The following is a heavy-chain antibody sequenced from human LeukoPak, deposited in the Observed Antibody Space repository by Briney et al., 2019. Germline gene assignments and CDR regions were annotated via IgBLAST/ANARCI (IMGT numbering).Heavy chain of an antibody. Sequence: PSETLSLTCTVSGGSVTSYYWSWIRQPPGEGLEWIAYIHSSGGTNYNPSLKSRVTISVDTSKNQFSLKLRSVTAADTAVYYCVRDWEGFNFDIWGQGTMVTVSS. CDR2: IHSSGGT. V-gene: IGHV4-59*02. J-gene: IGHJ3*02. CDR1: GGSVTSYY. CDR3: VRDWEGFNFDI. D-gene: IGHD1-26*01.